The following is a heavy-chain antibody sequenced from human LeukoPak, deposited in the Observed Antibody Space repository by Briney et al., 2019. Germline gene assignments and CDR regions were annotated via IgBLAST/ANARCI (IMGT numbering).Heavy chain of an antibody. CDR2: IIPILGTA. V-gene: IGHV1-69*05. Sequence: ASVKVSCKASGGTFSSYAISWVRQAPGQGLEWMGGIIPILGTANYAQKFQGRVTITTDESTSTAYMELSSLRSEDTAVYYCARGSTYRATYYYYYYYMDVWGKGTTVTVSS. J-gene: IGHJ6*03. D-gene: IGHD3-16*02. CDR3: ARGSTYRATYYYYYYYMDV. CDR1: GGTFSSYA.